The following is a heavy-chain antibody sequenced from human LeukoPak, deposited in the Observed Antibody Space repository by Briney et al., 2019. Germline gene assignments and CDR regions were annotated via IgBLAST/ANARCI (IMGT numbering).Heavy chain of an antibody. CDR3: ARSEAAAGTDFDY. J-gene: IGHJ4*02. V-gene: IGHV5-51*01. D-gene: IGHD6-13*01. CDR1: GYSFTTYW. Sequence: GESLKISCKGSGYSFTTYWIGWVRQLPGKGLEWMGIIYPGDSDTRYSPSFQGQVTISADKSIATAYLQWSSLKASDTAMYYCARSEAAAGTDFDYWGQGTLVTVSS. CDR2: IYPGDSDT.